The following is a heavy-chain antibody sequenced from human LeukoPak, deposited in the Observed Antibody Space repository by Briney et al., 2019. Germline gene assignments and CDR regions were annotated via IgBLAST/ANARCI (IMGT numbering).Heavy chain of an antibody. J-gene: IGHJ6*02. D-gene: IGHD3-3*01. Sequence: PGRSLRLSCAASGFTFSSYAMHWVRQAPGKGLEWVAVISYDGSNKYYADSVKGRFTISRDNSKNTLYLQMNSLRAEDTAVYYCARVVILEWLLYPYGMDVWGQGTTVTVSS. CDR1: GFTFSSYA. V-gene: IGHV3-30-3*01. CDR3: ARVVILEWLLYPYGMDV. CDR2: ISYDGSNK.